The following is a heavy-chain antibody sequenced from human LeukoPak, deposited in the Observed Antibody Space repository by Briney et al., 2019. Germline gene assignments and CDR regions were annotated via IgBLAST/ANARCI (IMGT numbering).Heavy chain of an antibody. J-gene: IGHJ5*02. CDR3: ARDMETYSSSSPWFDP. Sequence: ASVKVSCKASGYTFTGHYMHWVRQAPGQGLEWMGWINPNSGGTNYAQKFQGRVTMTRDTSISTAYMELSRLRSDDTAVYYCARDMETYSSSSPWFDPWGQGTLVTVSS. CDR2: INPNSGGT. V-gene: IGHV1-2*02. D-gene: IGHD6-6*01. CDR1: GYTFTGHY.